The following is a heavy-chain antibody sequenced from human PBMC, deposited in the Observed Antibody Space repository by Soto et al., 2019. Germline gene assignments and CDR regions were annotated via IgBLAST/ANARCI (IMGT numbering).Heavy chain of an antibody. V-gene: IGHV4-34*01. Sequence: QVQLQQWGAGPLRPLETLSLTCGVSGGSFSGYYWAWIRQSPGKGLEWIGEINDRGSINYHPSLKSRVSISVDTSKNHYSLNLRCVTAADTAVYYCARESHDILTGPPWVWYFDLWGRGTLVTVSS. CDR3: ARESHDILTGPPWVWYFDL. D-gene: IGHD3-9*01. J-gene: IGHJ2*01. CDR1: GGSFSGYY. CDR2: INDRGSI.